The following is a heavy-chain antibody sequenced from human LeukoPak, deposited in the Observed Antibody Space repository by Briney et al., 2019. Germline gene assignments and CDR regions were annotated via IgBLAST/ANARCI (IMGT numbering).Heavy chain of an antibody. CDR2: ISYDGSNK. J-gene: IGHJ3*02. V-gene: IGHV3-30*18. CDR3: AKIIGYYSSTSCYAPADAFDI. Sequence: PGRSLRLSCAASGFTFSSYGMHWVRQAPGKGLEWVAVISYDGSNKYYADSVKGRFTISRDNSKNTLYLQMNSLRAEDTAVYYCAKIIGYYSSTSCYAPADAFDIWGQGTMGTVSS. D-gene: IGHD2-2*01. CDR1: GFTFSSYG.